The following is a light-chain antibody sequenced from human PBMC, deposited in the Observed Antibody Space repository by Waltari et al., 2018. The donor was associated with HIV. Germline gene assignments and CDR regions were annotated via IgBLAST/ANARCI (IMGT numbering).Light chain of an antibody. CDR3: QQYSRWPPTWT. Sequence: EVVMTQSPGTLSVSPGERATLSCRSSENIRNNLAWYQQKHGQAPRLLFYDASARATGVPARFSGSGSGTEFTLTISGLQSEDCAIYYCQQYSRWPPTWTFGQGTKVDVK. V-gene: IGKV3-15*01. CDR2: DAS. CDR1: ENIRNN. J-gene: IGKJ1*01.